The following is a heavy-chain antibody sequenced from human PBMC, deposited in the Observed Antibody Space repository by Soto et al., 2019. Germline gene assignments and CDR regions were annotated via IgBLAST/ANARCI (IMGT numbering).Heavy chain of an antibody. V-gene: IGHV1-69*01. J-gene: IGHJ6*02. Sequence: QAQLEQSGGEVKKPGSSVKVSCKASRVAFSKFIVTWVRQAPGLGLEWVGGIIPIFGTANYAQKFQGRVTITADECTSTSYLEVNNVRSEATAVYYCAKVRYSSPMGYYYGMDVWGHGTTVTVSS. D-gene: IGHD6-19*01. CDR3: AKVRYSSPMGYYYGMDV. CDR2: IIPIFGTA. CDR1: RVAFSKFI.